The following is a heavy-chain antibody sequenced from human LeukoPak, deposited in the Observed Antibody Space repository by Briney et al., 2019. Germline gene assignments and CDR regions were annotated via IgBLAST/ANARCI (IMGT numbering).Heavy chain of an antibody. Sequence: GGSLRLSCAASGFTFSSYSMNWVRQAPGKGLEWVSSISSSSSYIYYADSVKGRFTISRDNAKNSLYLQMNSLRAEDTAVYYCARDRMYSSSWQRDAFDIWGQGTMVTVSS. J-gene: IGHJ3*02. CDR2: ISSSSSYI. V-gene: IGHV3-21*01. CDR1: GFTFSSYS. D-gene: IGHD6-13*01. CDR3: ARDRMYSSSWQRDAFDI.